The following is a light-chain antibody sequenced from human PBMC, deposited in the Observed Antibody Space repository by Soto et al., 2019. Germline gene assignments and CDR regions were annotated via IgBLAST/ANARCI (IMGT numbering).Light chain of an antibody. CDR3: QTWDTGARVV. V-gene: IGLV4-69*01. J-gene: IGLJ2*01. CDR2: LSSDGSH. CDR1: SGHSSYA. Sequence: QPVLTQSPSASASLGASVKLTCTLSSGHSSYAIAWHQQQPEKGPRYLMKLSSDGSHSKRDGIPDRFSGSSSGAERYLTISSLQSEDEADYYCQTWDTGARVVFGGGTKVTVL.